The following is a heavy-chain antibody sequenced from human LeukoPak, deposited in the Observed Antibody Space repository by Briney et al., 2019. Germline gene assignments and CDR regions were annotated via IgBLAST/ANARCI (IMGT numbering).Heavy chain of an antibody. V-gene: IGHV1-18*01. CDR1: GYTFTSYG. CDR3: ARVRQLGYYYYYGMDV. Sequence: ASVKVSCKASGYTFTSYGISWVRQAPGQGLEWMGWISAYSGNTNYAQKLQGRVTMTTDTSTSTAYMELRSLRSDDTAVYYCARVRQLGYYYYYGMDVWGQGTTVTVS. D-gene: IGHD6-13*01. CDR2: ISAYSGNT. J-gene: IGHJ6*02.